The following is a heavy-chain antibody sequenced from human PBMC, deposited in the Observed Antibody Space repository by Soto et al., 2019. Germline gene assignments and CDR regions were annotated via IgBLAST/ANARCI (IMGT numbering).Heavy chain of an antibody. Sequence: GGALRLSCAASGFTFSSDIMNWCRQAPGKGMEWVSSISSSSSYIYYADSVKGRFTISRDNAKNSLYLQMNSLRAEDTAVYYCARDGAREMATIHAWGPGTLVTVSS. D-gene: IGHD5-12*01. CDR2: ISSSSSYI. CDR1: GFTFSSDI. V-gene: IGHV3-21*01. CDR3: ARDGAREMATIHA. J-gene: IGHJ5*02.